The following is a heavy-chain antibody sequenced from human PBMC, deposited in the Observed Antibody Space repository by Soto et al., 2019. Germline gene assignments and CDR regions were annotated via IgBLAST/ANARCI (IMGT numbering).Heavy chain of an antibody. D-gene: IGHD3-22*01. CDR2: IIPIFGTA. CDR1: GGTFSSYA. CDR3: ARARAQEYYDSSGYNAFDI. Sequence: QVQLVQSGAEVKKPGSSVKVSCKASGGTFSSYAISWVRQAPGQGLEWMGGIIPIFGTANYAQKFQGRVTITADESTSTAYMELSSLRSEDTAVHYCARARAQEYYDSSGYNAFDIWGQGTMVTVSS. J-gene: IGHJ3*02. V-gene: IGHV1-69*01.